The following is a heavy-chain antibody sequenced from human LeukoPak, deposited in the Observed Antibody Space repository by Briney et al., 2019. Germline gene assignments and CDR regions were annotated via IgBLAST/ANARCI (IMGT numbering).Heavy chain of an antibody. CDR3: ARGYCSSTSCYTEGAFDI. J-gene: IGHJ3*02. V-gene: IGHV1-69*05. Sequence: SVKVSCKASGGTFSSYAISWVRQAPGQGLEWMGGIIPIFGTANYAQKFQGRVTITTDESTSTAYMELSSLRSEDTAVYYCARGYCSSTSCYTEGAFDIWGQGTMVTVSS. CDR2: IIPIFGTA. CDR1: GGTFSSYA. D-gene: IGHD2-2*02.